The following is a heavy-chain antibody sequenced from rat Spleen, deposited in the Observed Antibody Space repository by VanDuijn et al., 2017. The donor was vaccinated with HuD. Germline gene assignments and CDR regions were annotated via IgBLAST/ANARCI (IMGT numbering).Heavy chain of an antibody. J-gene: IGHJ2*01. CDR1: GFTFSNYY. CDR3: ATQNWFAY. D-gene: IGHD3-6*01. CDR2: IIYDGSRT. Sequence: EVQVVETGGGLVQPGRSLKLSCAASGFTFSNYYMTWVRQAPKMGLEWVATIIYDGSRTYYRDSVKGRFTISRDNAKSTLYLQMDSLRSEDTATYYCATQNWFAYWGQGVMVTVSS. V-gene: IGHV5S10*01.